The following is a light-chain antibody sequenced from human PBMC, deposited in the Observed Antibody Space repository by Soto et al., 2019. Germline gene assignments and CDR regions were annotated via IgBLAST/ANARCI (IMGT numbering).Light chain of an antibody. J-gene: IGLJ1*01. CDR1: SSDIGGYNA. V-gene: IGLV2-14*01. Sequence: QSVLTQPASVSGSPGQTITISCTGTSSDIGGYNAVSWYQHHPGKAPKLIIYEVTHRPSGVSDRFSASKSGNTASLTISGLQAEDEADYYCNSFRVSHPYVFGTGTKLTVL. CDR2: EVT. CDR3: NSFRVSHPYV.